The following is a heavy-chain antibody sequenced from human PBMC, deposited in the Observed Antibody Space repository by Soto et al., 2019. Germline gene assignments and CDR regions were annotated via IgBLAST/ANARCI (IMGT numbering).Heavy chain of an antibody. V-gene: IGHV3-64*07. CDR2: ISKNGDST. J-gene: IGHJ4*02. CDR3: ATREGFAY. CDR1: GFTFSSET. Sequence: EVQLMESGGGVVQPGGSLRLSCAASGFTFSSETMFWVRQAPGKGLEHITAISKNGDSTFYADSVKGRFSISRDNSKNTLYLQMGSLRAEDMAVYYCATREGFAYWGQGTLLTVSS.